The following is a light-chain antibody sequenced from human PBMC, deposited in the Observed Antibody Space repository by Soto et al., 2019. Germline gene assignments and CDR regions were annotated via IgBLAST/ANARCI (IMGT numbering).Light chain of an antibody. Sequence: QSALTQPPSASGSSGQSVTISCTGTSSDVGGYNYVSWYQHHPDKAPKLIIYEVYKRPSGVPDRFSGSKSGNTASLTVSGLQAEDEAEYYCSSYAASDSFVVFGGGTKLTVL. CDR1: SSDVGGYNY. V-gene: IGLV2-8*01. CDR3: SSYAASDSFVV. CDR2: EVY. J-gene: IGLJ2*01.